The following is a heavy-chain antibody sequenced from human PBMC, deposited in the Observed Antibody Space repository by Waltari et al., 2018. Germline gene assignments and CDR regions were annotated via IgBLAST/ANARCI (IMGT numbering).Heavy chain of an antibody. CDR2: INSDGIST. V-gene: IGHV3-74*01. CDR3: ARGHCSSTRCNTNHDYHYYYGMDV. J-gene: IGHJ6*02. Sequence: EVQLVESGGGLVQPGGSLTVSCAASGFTFSSYWMHWVRQGPGKGLVWVSRINSDGISTSYADSVKGRFTISRDNAKNTLYLQMNSLRVEDTAVYYCARGHCSSTRCNTNHDYHYYYGMDVWGQGTTVTVSS. D-gene: IGHD2-2*02. CDR1: GFTFSSYW.